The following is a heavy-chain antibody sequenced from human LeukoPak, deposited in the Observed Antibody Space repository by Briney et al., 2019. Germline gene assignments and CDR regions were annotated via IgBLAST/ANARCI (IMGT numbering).Heavy chain of an antibody. CDR3: ARDIGPYDSSAYYDAFDI. Sequence: GGSLRLSCAASGFTFTTFWMTWVRQAPGQGLEWVANIRQDGSESHYVDSVKGRFTISRDNTKNSLYLQMNSLRGEDTAVYYCARDIGPYDSSAYYDAFDIWGQGTLVTASS. CDR2: IRQDGSES. V-gene: IGHV3-7*01. CDR1: GFTFTTFW. D-gene: IGHD3-22*01. J-gene: IGHJ3*02.